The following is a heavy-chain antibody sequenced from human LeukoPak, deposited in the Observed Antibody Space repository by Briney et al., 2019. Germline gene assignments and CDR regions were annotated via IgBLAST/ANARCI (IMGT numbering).Heavy chain of an antibody. CDR3: ARDHSLYCSSTSCPLDY. V-gene: IGHV4-34*01. J-gene: IGHJ4*02. D-gene: IGHD2-2*01. CDR2: INHSGST. Sequence: PSETLSLTCAVYGGSFSGYYWSWIRRPPGKGLEWIGEINHSGSTNYNPSLKSRVTISVDTSKNQFSLKLSSVTAVDTAVYYCARDHSLYCSSTSCPLDYWGQGTLVTVSS. CDR1: GGSFSGYY.